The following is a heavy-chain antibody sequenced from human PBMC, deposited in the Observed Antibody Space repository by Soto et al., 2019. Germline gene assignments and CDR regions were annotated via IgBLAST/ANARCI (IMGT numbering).Heavy chain of an antibody. D-gene: IGHD6-19*01. V-gene: IGHV3-30*18. CDR1: GFTFSSYG. CDR2: ISYDGSNK. CDR3: ANGPRIAVAGLIFDY. Sequence: LRRSCAASGFTFSSYGMHWVRQAPGKGLEWVAVISYDGSNKYYADSVKGRFTISRDNSKNTLYLQMNSLRAEDTAVYYCANGPRIAVAGLIFDYWGQGTLVTVSS. J-gene: IGHJ4*02.